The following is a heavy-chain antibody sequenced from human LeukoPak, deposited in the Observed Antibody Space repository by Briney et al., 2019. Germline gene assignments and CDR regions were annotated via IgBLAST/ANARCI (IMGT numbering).Heavy chain of an antibody. Sequence: VASVKVSCKASGGTFSSYAISWVRQAPGQGLEWMGGIIPIFGTANYAQKFQSRVTITADKSTSTAYMELSSLRSEDTAVYYCARDSSTSNHFDYWGQGTLVTVSS. CDR1: GGTFSSYA. J-gene: IGHJ4*02. V-gene: IGHV1-69*06. CDR2: IIPIFGTA. CDR3: ARDSSTSNHFDY. D-gene: IGHD2-2*01.